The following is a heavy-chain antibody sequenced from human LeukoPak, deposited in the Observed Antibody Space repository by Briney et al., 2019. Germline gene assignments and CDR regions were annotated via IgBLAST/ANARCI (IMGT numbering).Heavy chain of an antibody. J-gene: IGHJ4*02. V-gene: IGHV3-7*01. D-gene: IGHD2-21*01. CDR1: GFTFSSYW. Sequence: PGGSLRLSCAASGFTFSSYWMSWVRQAPGKGLEWVANIKQDGSEKYYADSVKGRFTISRDNSKNTLYLQMNSLRAEDTAVYYCARDLHCGGDCYPLTYWGQGTMVTVSS. CDR3: ARDLHCGGDCYPLTY. CDR2: IKQDGSEK.